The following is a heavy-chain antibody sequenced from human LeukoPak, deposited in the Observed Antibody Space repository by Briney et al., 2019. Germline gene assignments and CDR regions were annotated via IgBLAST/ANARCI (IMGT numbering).Heavy chain of an antibody. Sequence: GGSLRLSCAASEFTFSSYAMHWVRQAPGKGLEWVAVISYDGSNKYYADSVKGRFTISRDNSKNTLYLQMNSLRAEDTAVYYCAKGLLHSSSSGDYWDQGTLVTVSS. J-gene: IGHJ4*02. V-gene: IGHV3-30-3*01. D-gene: IGHD6-6*01. CDR2: ISYDGSNK. CDR3: AKGLLHSSSSGDY. CDR1: EFTFSSYA.